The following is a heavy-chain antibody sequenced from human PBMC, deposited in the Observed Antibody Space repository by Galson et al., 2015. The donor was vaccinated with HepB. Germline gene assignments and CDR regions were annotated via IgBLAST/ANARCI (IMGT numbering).Heavy chain of an antibody. J-gene: IGHJ4*02. CDR2: IIPMFGVL. CDR1: GVTFSNFA. CDR3: VRGHTITFGGVFVVPVYFDY. V-gene: IGHV1-69*13. Sequence: SVKVSCKASGVTFSNFAISWVRQAPGQGLEWMGSIIPMFGVLHLARKFQGRVTMTADASTNTVYMDMSSLRPEDTAVYYCVRGHTITFGGVFVVPVYFDYWGQGSLVTVSS. D-gene: IGHD3-16*02.